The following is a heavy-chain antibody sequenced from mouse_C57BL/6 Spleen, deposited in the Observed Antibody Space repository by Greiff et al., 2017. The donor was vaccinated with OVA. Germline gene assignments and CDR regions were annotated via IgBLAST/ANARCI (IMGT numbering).Heavy chain of an antibody. CDR3: ARNPYYDYDEYFDV. V-gene: IGHV2-2*01. D-gene: IGHD2-4*01. CDR2: IWSGGST. J-gene: IGHJ1*03. Sequence: QVQLQQSGPGLVQPSQSLSITCTVSGFSLTSYGVHWVRQSPGKGLEWLGVIWSGGSTDYNAAFISRLSISKDNSKSQVFFKMNSLQADDTAIYYCARNPYYDYDEYFDVWGTGTTVTVSS. CDR1: GFSLTSYG.